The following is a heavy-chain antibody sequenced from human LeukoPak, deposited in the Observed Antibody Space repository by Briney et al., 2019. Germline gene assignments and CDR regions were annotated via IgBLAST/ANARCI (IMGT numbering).Heavy chain of an antibody. CDR1: GGTFSSYA. V-gene: IGHV1-69*05. Sequence: SVKVSCTASGGTFSSYAISWVRQAPGQGLEWMGGIIPIFGTANYAQKLPGRVTITTDESTSTAYMELSSLRSEDTAVYYCARDRRDGHNGVSDAFDIWGQGTMVTVSS. CDR3: ARDRRDGHNGVSDAFDI. J-gene: IGHJ3*02. D-gene: IGHD5-24*01. CDR2: IIPIFGTA.